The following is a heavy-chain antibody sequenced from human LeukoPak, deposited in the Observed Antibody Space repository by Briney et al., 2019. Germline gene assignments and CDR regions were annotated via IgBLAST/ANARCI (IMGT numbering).Heavy chain of an antibody. Sequence: SETLSLTCAVYGGSFSGYYWSWIRQSPRRGLEWIGYIHHSGSTTYNASLKSRVTMSVDTSKNQVSLKLSSVTAADTAVYYCATNAAVATSRSWFDPWGQGTLVTVSS. CDR2: IHHSGST. CDR1: GGSFSGYY. CDR3: ATNAAVATSRSWFDP. D-gene: IGHD6-19*01. V-gene: IGHV4-59*08. J-gene: IGHJ5*02.